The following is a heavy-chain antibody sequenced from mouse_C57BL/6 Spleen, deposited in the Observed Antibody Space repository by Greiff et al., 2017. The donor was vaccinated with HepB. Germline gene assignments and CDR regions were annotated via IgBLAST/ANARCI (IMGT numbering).Heavy chain of an antibody. CDR1: GYTFTSYW. Sequence: VQLQQPGAELVKPGASVKLSCKASGYTFTSYWMHWVKQRPGQGLEWIGMIHPNSGSTNYNEKFKSKATLTVDKSSSTAYMQLSSLTSEDSAVYYCARSGYYGSGEYYFDCWGQGTTLTVSS. D-gene: IGHD1-1*01. CDR2: IHPNSGST. V-gene: IGHV1-64*01. J-gene: IGHJ2*01. CDR3: ARSGYYGSGEYYFDC.